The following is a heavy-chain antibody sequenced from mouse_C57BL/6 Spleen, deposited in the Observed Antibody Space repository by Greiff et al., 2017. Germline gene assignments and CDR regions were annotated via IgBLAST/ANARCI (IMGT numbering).Heavy chain of an antibody. CDR2: ISSGSSTI. CDR3: ARDYYYGSSYWFAY. D-gene: IGHD1-1*01. J-gene: IGHJ3*01. Sequence: EVQLVESGGGLVKPGGSLKLSCAASGFTFSDYGMHWVRQAPEKGLEWVAYISSGSSTIYYAATVKGRFTISRDNAKNTLFLQMTSLRSEDTAMYYCARDYYYGSSYWFAYWGQGTLVTVSA. CDR1: GFTFSDYG. V-gene: IGHV5-17*01.